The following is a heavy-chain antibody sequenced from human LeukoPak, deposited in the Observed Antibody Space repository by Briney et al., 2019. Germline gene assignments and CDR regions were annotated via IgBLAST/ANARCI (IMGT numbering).Heavy chain of an antibody. J-gene: IGHJ4*02. V-gene: IGHV3-9*03. D-gene: IGHD3-3*01. Sequence: GGSLRLSCAASGFTFDDYAMHWVRQAPGKGLEWVSGISWNSGSIGYADSVKGRFTISRDNVKNSLYLQMNSLRAEDMALYYCAKGYYDFWSGPEYFDYWGQGTLVTVSS. CDR1: GFTFDDYA. CDR3: AKGYYDFWSGPEYFDY. CDR2: ISWNSGSI.